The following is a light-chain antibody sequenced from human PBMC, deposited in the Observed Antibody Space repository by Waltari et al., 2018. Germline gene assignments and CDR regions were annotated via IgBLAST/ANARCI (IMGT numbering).Light chain of an antibody. J-gene: IGKJ4*01. Sequence: EIVLTQSPATLSLSPGARATLSCRASHSVDWYLAWYHQRPGQPPRLLIYATSNRAPSIPARFSGSGSDTDFTLTISSLEPEDFAVYYCQQRRSWPLTFGGGTKVEIE. CDR3: QQRRSWPLT. CDR2: ATS. CDR1: HSVDWY. V-gene: IGKV3-11*01.